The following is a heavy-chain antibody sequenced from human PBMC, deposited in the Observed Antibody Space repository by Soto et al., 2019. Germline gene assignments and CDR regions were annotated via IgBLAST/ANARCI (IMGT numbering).Heavy chain of an antibody. CDR3: ARGSPNYYDFWSGWNNYYYYYMDV. J-gene: IGHJ6*03. V-gene: IGHV4-39*01. CDR2: IYYSGST. Sequence: PSETLSLTCTVSGGSISSSSYYWGWIRQPPGKGLEWIGSIYYSGSTYYNPSLKSRVTISVDTSKNQFSLKLSSVTAADTAVYYCARGSPNYYDFWSGWNNYYYYYMDVWGKGTTVTVSS. CDR1: GGSISSSSYY. D-gene: IGHD3-3*01.